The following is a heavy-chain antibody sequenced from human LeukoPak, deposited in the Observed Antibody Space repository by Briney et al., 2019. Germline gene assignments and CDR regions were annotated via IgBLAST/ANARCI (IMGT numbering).Heavy chain of an antibody. D-gene: IGHD3-3*01. CDR1: GYSFTSYW. CDR2: IYPGDSDI. Sequence: KNGESLKISCKGSGYSFTSYWIGWVRQMPGKGLEWMGIIYPGDSDIRYSPSFQGQVTISADKSISTAYLQWSSLKASDTAMYYCARQPITIFGVVIYGDTFDIWGQGTMVTVSS. J-gene: IGHJ3*02. V-gene: IGHV5-51*01. CDR3: ARQPITIFGVVIYGDTFDI.